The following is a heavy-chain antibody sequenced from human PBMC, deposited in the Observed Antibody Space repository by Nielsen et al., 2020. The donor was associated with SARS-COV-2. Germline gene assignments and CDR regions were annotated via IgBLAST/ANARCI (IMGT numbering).Heavy chain of an antibody. CDR2: MNPNSGNT. J-gene: IGHJ6*02. CDR3: ARDSSRGYYYYGMDV. V-gene: IGHV1-8*01. CDR1: GYTFTSYD. Sequence: ASVKVSCKASGYTFTSYDINWVRQATGQGLAWMGWMNPNSGNTGYAQKFQGRVTMTRNTSISTAYMELSSLRSEDTAVYYCARDSSRGYYYYGMDVWGQWTTVTVSS. D-gene: IGHD6-13*01.